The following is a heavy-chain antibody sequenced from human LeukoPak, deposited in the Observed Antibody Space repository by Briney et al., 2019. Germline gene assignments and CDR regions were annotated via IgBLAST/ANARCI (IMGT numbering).Heavy chain of an antibody. J-gene: IGHJ3*02. CDR3: ARHGATMIVVDDAFDI. V-gene: IGHV4-39*07. D-gene: IGHD3-22*01. Sequence: PSETLSLTCTVSGASISSSSYYWGWIRQPPGKGLEWIGSVYYSGITYYNPSLKSRVTISVDTSKNQFSLKLSSVAAADTAVYYCARHGATMIVVDDAFDIWGQGTMVTVSS. CDR2: VYYSGIT. CDR1: GASISSSSYY.